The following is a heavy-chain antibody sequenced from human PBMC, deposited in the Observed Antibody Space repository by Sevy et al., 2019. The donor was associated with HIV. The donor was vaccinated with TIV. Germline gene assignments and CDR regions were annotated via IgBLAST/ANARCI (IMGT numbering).Heavy chain of an antibody. J-gene: IGHJ3*02. CDR2: IYPGDSYT. V-gene: IGHV5-51*01. CDR3: AGGCDGSGYYYFCFPTNAFDI. Sequence: GESLKISCKGSGYSFTSYWIGWVRQMPGKGLEWMGVIYPGDSYTRYSPSFQGQVTISADKSISTAYLQWSSLKASDTAMNYWAGGCDGSGYYYFCFPTNAFDIWGQGTMVTVSS. D-gene: IGHD3-22*01. CDR1: GYSFTSYW.